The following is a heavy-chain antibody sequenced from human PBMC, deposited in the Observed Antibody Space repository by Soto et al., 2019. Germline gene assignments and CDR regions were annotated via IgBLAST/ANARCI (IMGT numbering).Heavy chain of an antibody. CDR3: AHRRGRGGSYHNWFDP. V-gene: IGHV2-5*02. CDR1: GFSLSTSGVG. Sequence: QITLKESGPTLVKPTQTLTLTCTFSGFSLSTSGVGVGWIRQPPGKALGWLALIYWDDDKRYSPSLKSRLTITKDTSKNQVVLTMTNMDPVDTATYYCAHRRGRGGSYHNWFDPWGQGTLVTVSS. D-gene: IGHD1-26*01. CDR2: IYWDDDK. J-gene: IGHJ5*02.